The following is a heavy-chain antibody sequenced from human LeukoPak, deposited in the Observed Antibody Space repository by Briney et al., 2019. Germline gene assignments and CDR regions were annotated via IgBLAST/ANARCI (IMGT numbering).Heavy chain of an antibody. D-gene: IGHD6-19*01. CDR1: GFTFDDHG. CDR2: ISWNGGST. CDR3: GRGDSSGWYFDS. J-gene: IGHJ4*02. Sequence: GGSLRLSCGGSGFTFDDHGMRWVRQAPGKGLEWVSGISWNGGSTGYADSVKGRFTISRDNAKNSLYLQMNSLRVEDTALYYCGRGDSSGWYFDSWGQGTLVTVSS. V-gene: IGHV3-20*04.